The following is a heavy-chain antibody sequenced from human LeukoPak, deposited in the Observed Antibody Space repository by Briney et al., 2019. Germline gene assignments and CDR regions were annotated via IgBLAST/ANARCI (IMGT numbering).Heavy chain of an antibody. CDR2: ISGSGGST. CDR3: ARCTTGRTFGSLREIKRSREIGY. Sequence: GGTLRLSCAASGFTFSSYGMSWVRQAPGKGLEWVSAISGSGGSTYYADSVKGRFTISRDNAKNSLYLQMNSLRVEDTAVYYCARCTTGRTFGSLREIKRSREIGYWGQGTLVTVSS. D-gene: IGHD1-1*01. V-gene: IGHV3-23*01. J-gene: IGHJ4*02. CDR1: GFTFSSYG.